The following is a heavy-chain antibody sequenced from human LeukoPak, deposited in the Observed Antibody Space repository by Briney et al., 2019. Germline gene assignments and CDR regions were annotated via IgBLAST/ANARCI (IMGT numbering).Heavy chain of an antibody. CDR1: GGSISSHF. D-gene: IGHD3-10*01. V-gene: IGHV4-59*11. CDR3: ARGPPGAYYGSGSYSYYMDV. J-gene: IGHJ6*03. CDR2: IYHSGST. Sequence: SETLSLTCSVSGGSISSHFWSWIRQPPGKGLEWIGYIYHSGSTNYNPSLNSRVTISVDTSKKQFSLKLSSVTAADTAVYYCARGPPGAYYGSGSYSYYMDVWGEGTTVTVSS.